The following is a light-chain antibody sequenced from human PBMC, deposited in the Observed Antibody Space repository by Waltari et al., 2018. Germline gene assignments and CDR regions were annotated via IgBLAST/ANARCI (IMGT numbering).Light chain of an antibody. CDR1: RSDVGGYVY. J-gene: IGLJ2*01. V-gene: IGLV2-11*01. Sequence: QSALTQPRSVSGSPGQSVTLSCTGTRSDVGGYVYVSWYQHHPGKAPKPIIYDVTQRPSGVPDRFSGSKSGNTASLTISGLQAEDEADYCCCSYAGSYTVVFGGGTKLTVL. CDR2: DVT. CDR3: CSYAGSYTVV.